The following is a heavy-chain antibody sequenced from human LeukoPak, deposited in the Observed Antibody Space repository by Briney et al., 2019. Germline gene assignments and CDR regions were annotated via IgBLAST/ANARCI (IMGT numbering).Heavy chain of an antibody. J-gene: IGHJ4*02. CDR2: INHSGST. V-gene: IGHV4-34*01. Sequence: SETLSLTCAVYGGSFSGYYWSWIRQPPGKGLGWSGEINHSGSTNYNPSLKSRATISVDTSKNQFSLKLSSVPAADTAVYYCARRRFRYSSSWYPFDNWGQGTLVTVSS. CDR3: ARRRFRYSSSWYPFDN. D-gene: IGHD6-13*01. CDR1: GGSFSGYY.